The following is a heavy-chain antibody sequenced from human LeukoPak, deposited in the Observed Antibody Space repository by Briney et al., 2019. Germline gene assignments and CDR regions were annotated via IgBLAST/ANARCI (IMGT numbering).Heavy chain of an antibody. D-gene: IGHD6-6*01. J-gene: IGHJ6*03. CDR2: IYTSGST. Sequence: PSETLSLTCTVSGVSISSGSYYWSWIRQPAGKGLEWIVRIYTSGSTNYNPSLKSRVTISVDTSKNQFSLKLSSVTAADTAVYYCARPARFDSSSSGPFDYYYYMDVWGKGTTVTVSS. CDR1: GVSISSGSYY. CDR3: ARPARFDSSSSGPFDYYYYMDV. V-gene: IGHV4-61*02.